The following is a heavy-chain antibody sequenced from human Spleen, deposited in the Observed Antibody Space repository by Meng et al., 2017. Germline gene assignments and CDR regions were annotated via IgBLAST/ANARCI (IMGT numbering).Heavy chain of an antibody. Sequence: QFGPEGKKPGASVKLSCKPSGYTFAAYWIHWLRQAPGQGLEWMGRIDPNNDHTQYAQNFQGRVTMTSDTSISTVYMELNGLRSDDTAVYYCARDEDISAAGKLFGDYWGQGTLVTVSS. D-gene: IGHD6-13*01. CDR3: ARDEDISAAGKLFGDY. CDR1: GYTFAAYW. J-gene: IGHJ4*02. CDR2: IDPNNDHT. V-gene: IGHV1-2*06.